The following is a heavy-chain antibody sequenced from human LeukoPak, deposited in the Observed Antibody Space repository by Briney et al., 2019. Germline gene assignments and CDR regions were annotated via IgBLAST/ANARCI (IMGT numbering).Heavy chain of an antibody. V-gene: IGHV3-23*01. D-gene: IGHD3/OR15-3a*01. CDR1: GFTFSNYG. CDR3: ANSDSD. J-gene: IGHJ4*02. Sequence: GGSLRLSCAASGFTFSNYGMSWVRQAPGKGLEWVSGIGTSISRTYYADSVKGRFTISRDNSKNTLYLQMNSLRVEDTAVYYCANSDSDWGQGTLATVSS. CDR2: IGTSISRT.